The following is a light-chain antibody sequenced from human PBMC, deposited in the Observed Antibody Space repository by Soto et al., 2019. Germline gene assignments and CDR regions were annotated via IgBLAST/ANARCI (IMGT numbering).Light chain of an antibody. CDR1: QSVSNSY. V-gene: IGKV3-20*01. CDR2: GES. Sequence: EIVLTQSPGTLSLSPGDRATLFCRASQSVSNSYLAWYHQKPGQAPRLLIYGESVRVTGIPDRFSGSGSGTDFSLTSSRLEPEDFAVYYCQLYGSSPPFTFGPGTKVDIK. CDR3: QLYGSSPPFT. J-gene: IGKJ3*01.